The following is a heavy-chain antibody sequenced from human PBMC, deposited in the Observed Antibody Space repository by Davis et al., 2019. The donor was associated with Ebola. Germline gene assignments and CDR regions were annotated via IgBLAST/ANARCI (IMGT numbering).Heavy chain of an antibody. V-gene: IGHV3-23*01. CDR1: GFTFSDYA. CDR3: AKDGGVTSIPIDC. D-gene: IGHD2-8*02. Sequence: PGGSLRLSCAASGFTFSDYAMTWVRQAPGKGLEWVSSISGIGGSTYYADSVKGRFTISRDDSKNTLFLQLDSLRAEDTAVYFCAKDGGVTSIPIDCWGQGTLVTVSS. J-gene: IGHJ4*02. CDR2: ISGIGGST.